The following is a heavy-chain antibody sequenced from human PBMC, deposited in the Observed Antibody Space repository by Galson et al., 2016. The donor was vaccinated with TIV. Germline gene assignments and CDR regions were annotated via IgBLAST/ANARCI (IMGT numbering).Heavy chain of an antibody. J-gene: IGHJ6*02. Sequence: SLRLSCAASGFTFSSYPMTWVRQAPGKGLEWVSSIRSSSSYKSYADSVKGRFTISRDNAKYSLYLQMNSLRAADTAVYYCARDIFPYYGMDVCGQGTTVTVSS. CDR2: IRSSSSYK. CDR1: GFTFSSYP. CDR3: ARDIFPYYGMDV. V-gene: IGHV3-21*01. D-gene: IGHD2-21*01.